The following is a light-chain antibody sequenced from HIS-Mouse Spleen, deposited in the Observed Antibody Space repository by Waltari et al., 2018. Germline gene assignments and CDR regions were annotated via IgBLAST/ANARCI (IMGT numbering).Light chain of an antibody. Sequence: QSVLTQPPSVSGAPGQRVTISRTGSSSNIRAGYDVPWYQQLPGTAPKLLIYGNSNRPSGVPDRFSGSKSGTSASLAITGLQAEDEADYYCQSYDSSLSGSVFGGGTKLTVL. J-gene: IGLJ3*02. CDR3: QSYDSSLSGSV. V-gene: IGLV1-40*01. CDR1: SSNIRAGYD. CDR2: GNS.